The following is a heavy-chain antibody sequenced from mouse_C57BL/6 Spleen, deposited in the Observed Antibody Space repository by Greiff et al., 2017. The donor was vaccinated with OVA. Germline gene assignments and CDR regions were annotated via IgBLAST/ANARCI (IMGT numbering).Heavy chain of an antibody. Sequence: EVMLVESGEGLVKPGGSLKLSCAASGFTFSSYAMSWVRQTPEKRLEWVAYISSGGDYIYYADTVKGRFTISRDNARNTLYLQMSSLKSEDTAMYYCTRQPFAITGAWFAYWGQGTLVTVSA. V-gene: IGHV5-9-1*02. CDR2: ISSGGDYI. J-gene: IGHJ3*01. D-gene: IGHD1-3*01. CDR3: TRQPFAITGAWFAY. CDR1: GFTFSSYA.